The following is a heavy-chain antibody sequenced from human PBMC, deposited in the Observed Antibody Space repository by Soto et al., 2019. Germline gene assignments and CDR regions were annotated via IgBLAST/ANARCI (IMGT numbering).Heavy chain of an antibody. D-gene: IGHD2-15*01. CDR1: GGSFSGYY. J-gene: IGHJ6*02. CDR2: INHSGST. CDR3: ARRKGGSYYYYYYGMDV. Sequence: SETLSLTCAVYGGSFSGYYWSWIRQPPGKGLEWIGEINHSGSTNYNPSLKSRVTISVDTSKNQFSLKLSSVTAADTAVYYCARRKGGSYYYYYYGMDVWGQGTTVTVSS. V-gene: IGHV4-34*01.